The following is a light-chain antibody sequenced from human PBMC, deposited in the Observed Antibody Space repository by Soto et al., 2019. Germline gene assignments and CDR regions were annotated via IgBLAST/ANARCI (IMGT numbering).Light chain of an antibody. J-gene: IGKJ5*01. V-gene: IGKV3-11*01. CDR2: GAS. CDR1: QSVSNNY. Sequence: EIVFTQSPATLSLSPGERATLPCRAIQSVSNNYLAWYQQKPGQAPRLLIYGASNRATGIPDRFSGSGSGTDFTLTISSLQSEDFAVYYCQQLNYWPRITFGQGTRLEIK. CDR3: QQLNYWPRIT.